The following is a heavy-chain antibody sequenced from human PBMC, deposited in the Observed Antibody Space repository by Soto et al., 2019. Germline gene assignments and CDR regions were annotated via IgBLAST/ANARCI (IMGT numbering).Heavy chain of an antibody. CDR1: GFTFSSYA. CDR2: ISYDGSNK. Sequence: QVQLVESGGGVVQPGRSLRLSCAASGFTFSSYAMHWVRQAPGKGLEWVAVISYDGSNKYYADSVMGRFTISRDNSKNTLYLQMNSLRAEDTAVYYCASLTGTYFDYWGQGTLVTVSS. CDR3: ASLTGTYFDY. J-gene: IGHJ4*02. D-gene: IGHD1-7*01. V-gene: IGHV3-30-3*01.